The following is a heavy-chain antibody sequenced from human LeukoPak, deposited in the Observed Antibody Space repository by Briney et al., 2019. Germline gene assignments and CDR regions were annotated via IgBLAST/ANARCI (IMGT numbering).Heavy chain of an antibody. D-gene: IGHD1-1*01. V-gene: IGHV4-59*01. CDR1: GGSISSYY. CDR2: INYSGST. Sequence: SETLSLTCTVSGGSISSYYWSWIRQPPGKGLEWIGDINYSGSTTYNPSLTSRVTISVDTSKNQFSLKLNSVTAADTAVYYCAKVQRPLDGADYWGQGTLVTVSS. J-gene: IGHJ4*02. CDR3: AKVQRPLDGADY.